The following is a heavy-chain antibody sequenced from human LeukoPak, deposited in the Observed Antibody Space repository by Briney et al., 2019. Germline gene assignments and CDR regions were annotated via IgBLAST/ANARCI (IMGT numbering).Heavy chain of an antibody. CDR1: GYTFTANY. CDR3: TRESLTVAGVDY. CDR2: INPNSGGT. J-gene: IGHJ4*02. D-gene: IGHD6-19*01. V-gene: IGHV1-2*02. Sequence: ASVKVSCKASGYTFTANYMHWARQAPGQGLEWMGWINPNSGGTNYAQKFQGRVTMTRDTSISTAYMEVSRLSSEDTAVYYCTRESLTVAGVDYWGQGTLVTVSP.